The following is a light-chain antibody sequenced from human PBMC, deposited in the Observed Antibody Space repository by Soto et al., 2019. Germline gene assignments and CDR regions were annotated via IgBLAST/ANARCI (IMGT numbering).Light chain of an antibody. CDR2: GAS. Sequence: EIVLTQTPGTLSLSPGERATLSCRASQSVTSSHLAWYQQKPGQAPRLLIYGASTRATGIPDRFSGSGSDTSFSLPTRSPDPEDFTIYYCLLYFSPDRYTFGPGTKVQNK. CDR3: LLYFSPDRYT. V-gene: IGKV3-20*01. J-gene: IGKJ2*01. CDR1: QSVTSSH.